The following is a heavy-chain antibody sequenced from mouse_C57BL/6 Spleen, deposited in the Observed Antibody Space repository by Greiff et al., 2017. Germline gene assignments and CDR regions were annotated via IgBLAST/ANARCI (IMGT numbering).Heavy chain of an antibody. CDR2: IDPSDSYT. CDR1: GYTFTSYW. CDR3: ARFPNYYGSSYDY. V-gene: IGHV1-69*01. Sequence: VKLQQPGAELVMPGASVKLSCKASGYTFTSYWMHWVKQRPGQGLEWIGEIDPSDSYTNYNQKFKGKSTLTVDKSSSTAYMQLSSLTSEDSAVYYCARFPNYYGSSYDYWGQGTTLTVSS. J-gene: IGHJ2*01. D-gene: IGHD1-1*01.